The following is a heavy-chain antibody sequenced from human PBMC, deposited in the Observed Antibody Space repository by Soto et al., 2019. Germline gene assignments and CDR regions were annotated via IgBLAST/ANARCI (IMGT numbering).Heavy chain of an antibody. J-gene: IGHJ4*02. CDR1: GFTFSDYY. Sequence: GGSLRLSCAASGFTFSDYYMSWIRQAPGKGLEWVSYISSSSSYTNYADSVKGRFTISRDNAKNSLYLQMNSLRAEDTAVYYCARDRRPSRHCSGGSCYYFDYWGQGTLVTVSS. CDR3: ARDRRPSRHCSGGSCYYFDY. CDR2: ISSSSSYT. V-gene: IGHV3-11*06. D-gene: IGHD2-15*01.